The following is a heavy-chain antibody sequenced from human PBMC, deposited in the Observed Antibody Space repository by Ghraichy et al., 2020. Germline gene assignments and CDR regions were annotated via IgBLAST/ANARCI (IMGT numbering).Heavy chain of an antibody. Sequence: GGSLRLSCTASGFTFGDYAMSWFRQAPGKGLEWVGFIRSKAYGGTTEYAASVKGRFTISRDDSKSIAYLQMNSLKTEDTAVYYCTRRNSGYSYGEELADYWGQGTLVTVSS. V-gene: IGHV3-49*03. CDR3: TRRNSGYSYGEELADY. D-gene: IGHD5-18*01. CDR2: IRSKAYGGTT. J-gene: IGHJ4*02. CDR1: GFTFGDYA.